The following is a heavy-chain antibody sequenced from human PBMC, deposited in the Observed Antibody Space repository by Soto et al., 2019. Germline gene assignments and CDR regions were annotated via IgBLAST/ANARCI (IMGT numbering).Heavy chain of an antibody. Sequence: GESLKISCKGSGYRFSSYRIGWVRQMPGKGLEWMGIIFPGDSDTIYSPSFQGHVTISADRSISTAYLQWNSLKASDTAMYYCARQGRYCSGGSCYSGFWFDPWGQGTVVTVSS. V-gene: IGHV5-51*01. CDR1: GYRFSSYR. CDR3: ARQGRYCSGGSCYSGFWFDP. CDR2: IFPGDSDT. J-gene: IGHJ5*02. D-gene: IGHD2-15*01.